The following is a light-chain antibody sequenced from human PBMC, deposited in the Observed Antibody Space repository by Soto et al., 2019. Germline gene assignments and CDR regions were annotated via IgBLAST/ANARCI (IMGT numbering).Light chain of an antibody. J-gene: IGKJ5*01. CDR3: QQRSNWPPIT. V-gene: IGKV1-17*01. CDR1: QGIRND. CDR2: AAS. Sequence: DIQMTQSPSSLSASVGDRVTITCRSSQGIRNDLGWYQQKPGKAPKLLIYAASSLQSGVPSRFSGSGSGTDFTLTISSLEPEDFAIYYCQQRSNWPPITFGQGTRLEIK.